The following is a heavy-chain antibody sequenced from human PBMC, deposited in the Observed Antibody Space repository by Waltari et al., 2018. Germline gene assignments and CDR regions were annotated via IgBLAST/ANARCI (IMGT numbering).Heavy chain of an antibody. CDR3: VISTRFDP. CDR1: GYNFSSVG. J-gene: IGHJ5*02. V-gene: IGHV3-30*03. CDR2: ISYDGSDL. D-gene: IGHD1-1*01. Sequence: VQVVESGGGVVPRGRSLRLSCVGSGYNFSSVGIHWVRQTPVKGLEWIALISYDGSDLYYADSVKGRFTISRDISQNIVYLQMNSLRTEDTAIYYCVISTRFDPWGQGTLVTVSS.